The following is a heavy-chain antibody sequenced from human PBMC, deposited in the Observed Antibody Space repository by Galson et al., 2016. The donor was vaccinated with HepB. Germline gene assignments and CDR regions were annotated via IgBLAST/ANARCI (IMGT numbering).Heavy chain of an antibody. CDR1: GFIFSDSG. CDR2: IRSKAHSYAT. Sequence: SLRLSCAASGFIFSDSGIHWVRQASGKGLEWVGRIRSKAHSYATASAASVKGRFTISRDDSENRAYLRINSLKTEDTAVYYCTRLKEMPTVENAFDIWGQGTMVTVSS. J-gene: IGHJ3*02. CDR3: TRLKEMPTVENAFDI. V-gene: IGHV3-73*01. D-gene: IGHD5-24*01.